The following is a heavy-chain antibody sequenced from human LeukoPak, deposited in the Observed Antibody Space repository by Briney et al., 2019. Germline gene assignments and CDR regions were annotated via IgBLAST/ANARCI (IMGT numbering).Heavy chain of an antibody. J-gene: IGHJ4*02. CDR2: ISGSGGST. CDR3: AKVPDYDIFTGSFDY. Sequence: SGGSLRLSCAASGFTFSSYAMSWVRQAPGKGLEWVSAISGSGGSTYYADSVKGRFTISRDNSKNTLYLQMNSLRAEDTAVYYCAKVPDYDIFTGSFDYWGQGTLVTVSS. D-gene: IGHD3-9*01. V-gene: IGHV3-23*01. CDR1: GFTFSSYA.